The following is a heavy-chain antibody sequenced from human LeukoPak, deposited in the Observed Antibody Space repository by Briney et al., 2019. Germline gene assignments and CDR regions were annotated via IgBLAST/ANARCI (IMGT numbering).Heavy chain of an antibody. Sequence: SETLSLTCTVSGYSISSGYYWGWIRPPPGKGLEWIGSIYHSGSTYYNPSLKSRVTISVDTSKNQFSLKLSSVTAADTAVYYCATDPPHYDFWSGSYYYYYYYMDVWGKGTTVTVSS. CDR1: GYSISSGYY. CDR2: IYHSGST. J-gene: IGHJ6*03. D-gene: IGHD3-3*01. V-gene: IGHV4-38-2*02. CDR3: ATDPPHYDFWSGSYYYYYYYMDV.